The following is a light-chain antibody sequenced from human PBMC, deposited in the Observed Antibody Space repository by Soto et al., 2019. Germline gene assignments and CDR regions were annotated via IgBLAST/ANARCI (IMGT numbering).Light chain of an antibody. Sequence: QSALTQPPSASGSLGQSVTISCTGTSSDVGAYNYVSWYQQHPGKAPKLMIYEVTRRPSGVPDRFSGSKSGNTASLNVSGLQAEDDADYYCCSYADNNDYVLGTGTKVTVL. CDR2: EVT. V-gene: IGLV2-8*01. CDR3: CSYADNNDYV. CDR1: SSDVGAYNY. J-gene: IGLJ1*01.